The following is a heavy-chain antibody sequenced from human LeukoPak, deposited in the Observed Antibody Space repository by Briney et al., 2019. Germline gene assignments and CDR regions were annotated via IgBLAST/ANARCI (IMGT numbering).Heavy chain of an antibody. J-gene: IGHJ4*02. Sequence: SETLSLTCTVSGGSISSGGYYWSWIRQHPGKGLEWIGYIYYSGSTYYNPSLKSRVTISVDTSKNQFSLKLSSVTAADTAVYYCARDLVVAGSSYFDSGGQGPRVPVPS. D-gene: IGHD6-19*01. CDR3: ARDLVVAGSSYFDS. V-gene: IGHV4-31*03. CDR1: GGSISSGGYY. CDR2: IYYSGST.